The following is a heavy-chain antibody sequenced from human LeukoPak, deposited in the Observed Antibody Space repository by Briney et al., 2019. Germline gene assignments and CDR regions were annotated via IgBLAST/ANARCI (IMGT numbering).Heavy chain of an antibody. CDR2: ISAYNGNT. CDR1: GYTFTSYC. J-gene: IGHJ4*02. V-gene: IGHV1-18*01. Sequence: ASVKVSCKASGYTFTSYCISWVRQAPGQGLEWMGWISAYNGNTNYAQKLQGRVTITTDTSTSTAYMELRSLRSDDTAVYYCARVYDILTGYPIFDYWGQGTLVTVSS. CDR3: ARVYDILTGYPIFDY. D-gene: IGHD3-9*01.